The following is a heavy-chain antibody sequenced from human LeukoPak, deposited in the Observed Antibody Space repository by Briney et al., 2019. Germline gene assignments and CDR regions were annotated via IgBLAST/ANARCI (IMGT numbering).Heavy chain of an antibody. J-gene: IGHJ4*02. CDR2: INHSGST. CDR1: GGSFSGYY. CDR3: ARARITMVRGPIIIRGGHLDS. D-gene: IGHD3-10*01. Sequence: XETLSLTCAVYGGSFSGYYWTWIRQPXGRGLEWIGEINHSGSTNYNPSLKRQVTLSVDTSKKQFSLKVTSVTAADSAVYYCARARITMVRGPIIIRGGHLDSWGQGALVTVSS. V-gene: IGHV4-34*01.